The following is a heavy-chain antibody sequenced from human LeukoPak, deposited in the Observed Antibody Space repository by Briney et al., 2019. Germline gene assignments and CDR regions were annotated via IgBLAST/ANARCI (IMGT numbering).Heavy chain of an antibody. CDR3: ARVSESYHDY. J-gene: IGHJ4*02. D-gene: IGHD1-26*01. CDR2: ISSGGRTI. CDR1: GFTFSSYE. V-gene: IGHV3-48*03. Sequence: PGGSLRLSCAASGFTFSSYEMNWVRQAPGKGGEGVSYISSGGRTISYADSVKGPFTFSRDNAKNSLYLQMNSLRAEDTAVYYCARVSESYHDYWGQGTLVTASS.